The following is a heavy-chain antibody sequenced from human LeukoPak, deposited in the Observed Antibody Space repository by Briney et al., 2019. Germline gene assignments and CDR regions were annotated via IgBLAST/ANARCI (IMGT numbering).Heavy chain of an antibody. Sequence: ASVKVSCKASGYTFTGYHMHWVRQAPGQGLEWMGWINPNSGGTNYAQKFQGRVTMTRDTSISTAYMELSRLRSDDTAVYYCARVGDYGGNLEYYFDYWGQGTLVTVSS. D-gene: IGHD4-23*01. J-gene: IGHJ4*02. CDR2: INPNSGGT. CDR1: GYTFTGYH. CDR3: ARVGDYGGNLEYYFDY. V-gene: IGHV1-2*02.